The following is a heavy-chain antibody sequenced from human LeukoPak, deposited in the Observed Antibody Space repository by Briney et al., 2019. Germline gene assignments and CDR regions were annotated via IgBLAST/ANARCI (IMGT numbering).Heavy chain of an antibody. Sequence: PGGSLRLSCAASGFTFSSYWMNWVRQAPGKGLEWVANIKQDGSEKYYVDSVKGRFTISRDNAKNSLYLQMNSLRAEDTAVYYCARSGIAAAVALDYWGQGTLVTVSS. V-gene: IGHV3-7*01. CDR3: ARSGIAAAVALDY. J-gene: IGHJ4*02. CDR1: GFTFSSYW. D-gene: IGHD6-13*01. CDR2: IKQDGSEK.